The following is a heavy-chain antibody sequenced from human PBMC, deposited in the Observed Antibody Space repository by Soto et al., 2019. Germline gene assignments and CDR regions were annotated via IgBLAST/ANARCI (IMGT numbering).Heavy chain of an antibody. Sequence: GESLKISCKGSVYSFTSYWISWVRQMPGKGLEWMGRIDPSDSYTNYSPSFQGHVTISADKSISTAYLQWSSLKASDTAMYYCARAKRYNWNPPDYWGQGTLVTVSS. V-gene: IGHV5-10-1*01. J-gene: IGHJ4*02. CDR3: ARAKRYNWNPPDY. D-gene: IGHD1-20*01. CDR1: VYSFTSYW. CDR2: IDPSDSYT.